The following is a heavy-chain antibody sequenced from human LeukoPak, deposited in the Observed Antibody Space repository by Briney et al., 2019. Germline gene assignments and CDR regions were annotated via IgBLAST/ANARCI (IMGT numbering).Heavy chain of an antibody. CDR2: IWYDGSNK. CDR3: ARDRRYDFWSGYFFSH. V-gene: IGHV3-33*01. J-gene: IGHJ4*02. CDR1: GFTFSSYG. Sequence: GGSLRLSCAASGFTFSSYGMNWVRQAPGKGLEWVAVIWYDGSNKYYADSVKGRFTISRDNSKNTLYLQMNSLRAEDTAVCYCARDRRYDFWSGYFFSHWGQGTLVIVSS. D-gene: IGHD3-3*01.